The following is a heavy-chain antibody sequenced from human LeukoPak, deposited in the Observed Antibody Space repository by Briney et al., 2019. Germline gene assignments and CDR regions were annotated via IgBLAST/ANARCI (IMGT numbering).Heavy chain of an antibody. Sequence: QSGGSLRLSCAASGFTFSSYAMSWVRQAPGKGLEWVSAISGSGGSTYYADSVKGRFTISRDNSKNTLYLQMNSLRAEDTAVYYCAKGHITMVRGVIPTLSDYWGQGTLVTVSS. V-gene: IGHV3-23*01. CDR2: ISGSGGST. CDR3: AKGHITMVRGVIPTLSDY. CDR1: GFTFSSYA. J-gene: IGHJ4*02. D-gene: IGHD3-10*01.